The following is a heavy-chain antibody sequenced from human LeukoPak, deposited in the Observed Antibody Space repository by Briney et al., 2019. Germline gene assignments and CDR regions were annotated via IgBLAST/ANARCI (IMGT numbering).Heavy chain of an antibody. CDR2: IKQDGSEK. Sequence: GGSLRLSCAASGFTFSSYWTTWVRQAPGKGLEWVANIKQDGSEKYYVDSVKGRFTISRDNAKNSLYLQMSSLRAEDTAVYYCARDGRAGSGYYRKDDYWGQGTLVTVSS. CDR1: GFTFSSYW. D-gene: IGHD3-22*01. CDR3: ARDGRAGSGYYRKDDY. J-gene: IGHJ4*02. V-gene: IGHV3-7*01.